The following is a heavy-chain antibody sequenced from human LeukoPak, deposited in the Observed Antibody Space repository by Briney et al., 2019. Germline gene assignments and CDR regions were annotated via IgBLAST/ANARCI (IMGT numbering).Heavy chain of an antibody. V-gene: IGHV4-39*02. J-gene: IGHJ3*02. CDR1: GGSISSSNYY. CDR3: ARDFADYGDYVGAFDI. Sequence: PSETLSLTCTVSGGSISSSNYYWGWIRQPPGKGLEWIGSIYYSGGTYYNPSLKSRVTISVDTSKNHFSLKLSSVTAADTAVYYCARDFADYGDYVGAFDIWGQGTMVTVSS. D-gene: IGHD4-17*01. CDR2: IYYSGGT.